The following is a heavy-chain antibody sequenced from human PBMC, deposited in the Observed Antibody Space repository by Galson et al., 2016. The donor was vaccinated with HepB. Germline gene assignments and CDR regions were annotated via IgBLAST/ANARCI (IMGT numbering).Heavy chain of an antibody. Sequence: SLRLSCAASGFSFSNYGMHWVRQAPGKGLEWVALIWSDGTRKYYGDSVTGRFTISRDNSGDTLYLQMDSLRAEDRAVYYCVKEVSGSDLGSGVYDDWGQGTLVTVSS. D-gene: IGHD3-10*01. CDR2: IWSDGTRK. V-gene: IGHV3-33*06. CDR3: VKEVSGSDLGSGVYDD. J-gene: IGHJ4*02. CDR1: GFSFSNYG.